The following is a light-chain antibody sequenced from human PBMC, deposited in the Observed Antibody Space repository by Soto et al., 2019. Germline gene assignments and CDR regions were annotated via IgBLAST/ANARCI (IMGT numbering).Light chain of an antibody. V-gene: IGKV1-39*01. CDR1: QSISSY. CDR2: AAS. Sequence: DIQMTQSPSSLSASVGDRVTIPCRASQSISSYLNWYQQKPGKAPKLLIYAASSLQSGVPSRFSGSGSGTDFTLTISSLQPEDFATYYCQQSYSIPLTFSGGTKVEVK. J-gene: IGKJ4*01. CDR3: QQSYSIPLT.